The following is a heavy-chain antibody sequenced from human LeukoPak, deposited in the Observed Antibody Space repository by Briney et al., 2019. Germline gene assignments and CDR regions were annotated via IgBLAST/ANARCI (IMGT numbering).Heavy chain of an antibody. CDR2: ISGSGAGT. CDR1: GFTFSSYG. CDR3: ARPGHGNYGPVGY. Sequence: GALRLSCAASGFTFSSYGMSWVRQAPGKGLEWVSGISGSGAGTHYADSVKGRFTISRDNSKNTLFLEMSNLRPEATAVYYCARPGHGNYGPVGYWGQGTLVTVSS. D-gene: IGHD3-22*01. J-gene: IGHJ4*02. V-gene: IGHV3-23*01.